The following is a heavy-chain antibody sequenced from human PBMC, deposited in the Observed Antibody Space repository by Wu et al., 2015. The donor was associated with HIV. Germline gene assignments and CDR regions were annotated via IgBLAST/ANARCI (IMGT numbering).Heavy chain of an antibody. CDR3: VRDLPKRGGEVSGDY. CDR2: ISAYNGNT. J-gene: IGHJ4*02. CDR1: GYTFPSYG. Sequence: QVQLVQSGAEVKKPGASVKVSCKASGYTFPSYGISWVRQAPGQGLEWMGWISAYNGNTNYAQKLQGRVTMTTDTSTSTAYMDLRSLRSDDTAVYYCVRDLPKRGGEVSGDYWGQGTLVTVSS. V-gene: IGHV1-18*01. D-gene: IGHD3-10*01.